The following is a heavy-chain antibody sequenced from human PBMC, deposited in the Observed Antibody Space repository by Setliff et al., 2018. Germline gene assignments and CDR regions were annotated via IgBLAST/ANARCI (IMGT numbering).Heavy chain of an antibody. V-gene: IGHV4-61*01. CDR1: GGSISGASIRSYY. CDR2: IYYSGTT. CDR3: GRVTGSGKGF. J-gene: IGHJ4*02. Sequence: SETLSLTCTVSGGSISGASIRSYYWSWIRQPPGKGLEWIAYIYYSGTTNYNPSLKSRVTISLDTSKNQFSLKLSSVTAADTAVYYCGRVTGSGKGFWGQGTLVTVSS. D-gene: IGHD2-15*01.